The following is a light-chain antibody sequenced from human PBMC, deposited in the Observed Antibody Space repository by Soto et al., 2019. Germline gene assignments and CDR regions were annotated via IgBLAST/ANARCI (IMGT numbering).Light chain of an antibody. V-gene: IGLV2-23*03. CDR2: EGS. CDR1: SSDVGSYNL. CDR3: CSYAGSSTFSVV. J-gene: IGLJ2*01. Sequence: ALTQPASVSGSPGQSITISCTGTSSDVGSYNLVSWYQQHPGKAPKLMIYEGSKRPSGVSNRFSGSKSGNTASLTISGLQAEDEADYYCCSYAGSSTFSVVFSGGTKLTVL.